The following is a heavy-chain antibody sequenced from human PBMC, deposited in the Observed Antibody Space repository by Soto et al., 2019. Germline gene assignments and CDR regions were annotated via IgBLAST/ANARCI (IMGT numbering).Heavy chain of an antibody. V-gene: IGHV3-30*03. CDR1: GFTFGNYG. CDR3: ARDPSIIYSGYEARDY. Sequence: GGSLRLSCAASGFTFGNYGMHWVRQSPGKGLEWVAVISYHGDNKYYADSVKGRFTISRDNAKNSLYLLMNSLRAEDTAVYYCARDPSIIYSGYEARDYWGQGTLVTVSS. J-gene: IGHJ4*02. D-gene: IGHD5-12*01. CDR2: ISYHGDNK.